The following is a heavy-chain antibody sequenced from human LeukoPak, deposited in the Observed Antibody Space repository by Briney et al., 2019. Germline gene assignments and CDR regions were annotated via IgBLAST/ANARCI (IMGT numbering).Heavy chain of an antibody. CDR2: INHSGST. Sequence: KPSETLSLTCAVYGGSFSGYYWSWIRQPPGKGLEWIGEINHSGSTNYNPSLKSRVTISVDTSKNQFSLKLSSVTAADTAVYYCARARVVLWFGENLHPFDYWGQGTLVTVSS. V-gene: IGHV4-34*01. D-gene: IGHD3-10*01. CDR1: GGSFSGYY. CDR3: ARARVVLWFGENLHPFDY. J-gene: IGHJ4*02.